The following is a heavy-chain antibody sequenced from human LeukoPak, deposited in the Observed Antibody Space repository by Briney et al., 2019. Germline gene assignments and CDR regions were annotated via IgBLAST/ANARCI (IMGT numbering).Heavy chain of an antibody. J-gene: IGHJ5*02. D-gene: IGHD1-1*01. CDR3: ARDRLQLQS. Sequence: SETLSLTCTVSGGSISSGSYYWGWIRQPPGKGLEWIGNIYYSGSTYYNPSLKSRVTISVDTSKNQFSLKLSSVTAADTAVYYCARDRLQLQSWGQGTLVTVSS. CDR2: IYYSGST. V-gene: IGHV4-39*07. CDR1: GGSISSGSYY.